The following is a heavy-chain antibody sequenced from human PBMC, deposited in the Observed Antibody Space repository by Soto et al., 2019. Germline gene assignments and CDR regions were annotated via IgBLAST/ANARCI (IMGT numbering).Heavy chain of an antibody. CDR2: IYYNENT. D-gene: IGHD6-6*01. J-gene: IGHJ5*02. Sequence: SETLSLTCIMSGGSVSSSSYYWGWIRQPPGKGLEWIGSIYYNENTHYNASLKSRVTISVDTSKNQFSLKLSSVTAADTAVYYCARHLWRLGGPNWFDLWGQGTLVTVSS. CDR3: ARHLWRLGGPNWFDL. CDR1: GGSVSSSSYY. V-gene: IGHV4-39*01.